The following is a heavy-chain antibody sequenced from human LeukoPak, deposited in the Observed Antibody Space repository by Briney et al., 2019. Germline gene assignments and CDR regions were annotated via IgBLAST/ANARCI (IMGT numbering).Heavy chain of an antibody. CDR1: GFTFSKYW. D-gene: IGHD6-19*01. Sequence: PGGSLRLSCAASGFTFSKYWMLWVRLAPGKGLERVSRINTDGTVTTYADSVKGRFTVSRDNADNTMFLQMNSVRDEDTAVYYCATKQWLAPPPDSWGQGTPVTVYS. CDR3: ATKQWLAPPPDS. CDR2: INTDGTVT. J-gene: IGHJ4*02. V-gene: IGHV3-74*01.